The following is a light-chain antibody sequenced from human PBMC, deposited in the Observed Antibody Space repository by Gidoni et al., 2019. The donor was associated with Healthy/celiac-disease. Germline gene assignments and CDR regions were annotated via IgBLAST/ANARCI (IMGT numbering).Light chain of an antibody. Sequence: DIVMTQSPDSLAVSLGERATINCKSSQSVLYSSNNKNHLAWYQQKPGQPPKLLIYWASTRESGVPDRFSGSGSGTDFTLTISSVQAEDVAVYYCQQYYSTPPWTFGQGTKVEIK. J-gene: IGKJ1*01. V-gene: IGKV4-1*01. CDR2: WAS. CDR3: QQYYSTPPWT. CDR1: QSVLYSSNNKNH.